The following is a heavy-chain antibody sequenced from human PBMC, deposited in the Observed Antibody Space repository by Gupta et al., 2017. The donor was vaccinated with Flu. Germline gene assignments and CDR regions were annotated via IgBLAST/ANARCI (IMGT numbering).Heavy chain of an antibody. CDR3: ARGHWDN. CDR1: GFDFNSYE. V-gene: IGHV3-48*03. J-gene: IGHJ4*02. CDR2: ISSSAVT. Sequence: VLLVGSGGGLVPPGGSLRLSCTASGFDFNSYEMSWVRQAPGRGLEWVAFISSSAVTYYTDPVRGRFTISRDNANNLLYLQMSSLRGEDTAVYYCARGHWDNWGQGTLVTVSS.